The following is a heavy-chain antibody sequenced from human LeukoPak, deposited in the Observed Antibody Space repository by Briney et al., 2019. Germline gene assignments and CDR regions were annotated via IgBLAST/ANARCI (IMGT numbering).Heavy chain of an antibody. J-gene: IGHJ5*02. D-gene: IGHD3-9*01. CDR1: GFTFSDYY. CDR2: ISSSGSTI. Sequence: GSLRLSCAASGFTFSDYYMSWIRQAPGKGLEWVSYISSSGSTIYYADSVKGRFTISRDNAKNSLYLQMNSLRAEDTAVYYCARTRAAGYYDILTGPLNWFDPWGQGTLVTVSS. V-gene: IGHV3-11*01. CDR3: ARTRAAGYYDILTGPLNWFDP.